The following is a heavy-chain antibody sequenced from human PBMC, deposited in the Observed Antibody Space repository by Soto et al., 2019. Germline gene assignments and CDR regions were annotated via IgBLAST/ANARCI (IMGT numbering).Heavy chain of an antibody. CDR1: GFTFIGSS. V-gene: IGHV1-58*01. D-gene: IGHD3-22*01. J-gene: IGHJ4*02. CDR3: AADTEGSGCFHFDS. Sequence: QMQLAQSGPEVKKPGTSVKVSCKASGFTFIGSSVQWVRQARGQRLEWIGWIVVGSGSTNYAQKFQERVTITRDMSTSTAYMELRTLRSDDTAVYYCAADTEGSGCFHFDSWGQGTLVTVSS. CDR2: IVVGSGST.